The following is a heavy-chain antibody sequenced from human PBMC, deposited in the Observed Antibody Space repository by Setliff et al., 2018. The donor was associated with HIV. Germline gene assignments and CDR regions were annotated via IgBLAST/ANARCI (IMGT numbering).Heavy chain of an antibody. CDR2: TYPGDSTT. J-gene: IGHJ4*02. D-gene: IGHD7-27*01. CDR1: GYSFSDYW. Sequence: GESLKISCKASGYSFSDYWIGWVRQMPGKGLEWMGVTYPGDSTTRYSPSLEGQVTISADRSINTAFLQWSSLGASDTAMYYCIRRRRAPGAADLESYWGQGTLVTVSS. V-gene: IGHV5-51*01. CDR3: IRRRRAPGAADLESY.